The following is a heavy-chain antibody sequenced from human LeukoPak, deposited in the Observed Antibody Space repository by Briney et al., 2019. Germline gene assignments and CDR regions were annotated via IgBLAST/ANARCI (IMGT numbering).Heavy chain of an antibody. Sequence: QPGRSLRLSCAASGFTFDDYAMHWVRQAPGKGLEWVSGISWNSGSIGYADSVKGRFTISRDNAKNSLYLQMNSLRAEDTALYYCAKDLYPSMIVVGLGACDIWGQGTMVTVSS. CDR2: ISWNSGSI. CDR3: AKDLYPSMIVVGLGACDI. J-gene: IGHJ3*02. V-gene: IGHV3-9*01. D-gene: IGHD3-22*01. CDR1: GFTFDDYA.